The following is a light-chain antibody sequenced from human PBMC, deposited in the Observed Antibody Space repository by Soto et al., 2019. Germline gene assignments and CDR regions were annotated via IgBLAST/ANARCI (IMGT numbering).Light chain of an antibody. CDR3: QQNYSTPWT. J-gene: IGKJ1*01. V-gene: IGKV1-39*01. Sequence: DIPMTQSPSSLSASVGDRVTITCRASQSISSYLNWYQQKPGKAPKLLIYAASSLQSGVPSRFSGSGSGTDFTLTISSLLPEDSATYYCQQNYSTPWTFGQGTTVEIK. CDR2: AAS. CDR1: QSISSY.